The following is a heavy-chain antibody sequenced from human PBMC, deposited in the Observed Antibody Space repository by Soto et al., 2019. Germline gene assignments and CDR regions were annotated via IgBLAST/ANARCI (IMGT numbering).Heavy chain of an antibody. Sequence: EVQLVESGGGVLRPGGSLRLSCAASGFTFDDYGMSWARQAPGKGLEWVSGVNWNGGSTGYADSVKGRFTISRDNANNALYLQMNSLRAEDTAFYYCVRGASLNVDYWCQGTLVTVSS. D-gene: IGHD1-1*01. V-gene: IGHV3-20*04. CDR1: GFTFDDYG. CDR2: VNWNGGST. J-gene: IGHJ4*02. CDR3: VRGASLNVDY.